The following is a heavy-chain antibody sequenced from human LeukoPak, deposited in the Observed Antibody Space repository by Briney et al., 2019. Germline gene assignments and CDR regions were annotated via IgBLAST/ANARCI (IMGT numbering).Heavy chain of an antibody. CDR1: GYTFTGYY. CDR3: ARDRTIFGVVAYYFDY. Sequence: GASVKVSCKASGYTFTGYYMHWVRQAPGQGLEWMGIINPSGGSTSYAQKFQGRVTMTRDTSTSTVYMELSSLRSEDTAVYYCARDRTIFGVVAYYFDYWGQGTLVTVSS. D-gene: IGHD3-3*01. J-gene: IGHJ4*02. CDR2: INPSGGST. V-gene: IGHV1-46*01.